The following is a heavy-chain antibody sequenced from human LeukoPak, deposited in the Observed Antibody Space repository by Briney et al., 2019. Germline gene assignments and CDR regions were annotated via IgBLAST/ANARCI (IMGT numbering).Heavy chain of an antibody. Sequence: GGSLRLSCAASGFTFSSYSMNWVRQAPGKGLEWVSYISSSSSTIYYADSVKGRFTISRDNAKNSVYLQMNSLRAEDTAVYYCARETTVANPISDAFDIWGQGTMVTVSS. V-gene: IGHV3-48*04. CDR3: ARETTVANPISDAFDI. CDR2: ISSSSSTI. D-gene: IGHD4-23*01. CDR1: GFTFSSYS. J-gene: IGHJ3*02.